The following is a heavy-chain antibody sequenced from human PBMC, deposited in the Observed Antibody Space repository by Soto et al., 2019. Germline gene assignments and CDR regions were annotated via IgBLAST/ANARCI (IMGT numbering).Heavy chain of an antibody. V-gene: IGHV4-34*01. J-gene: IGHJ4*02. CDR1: GGSFSGYY. CDR2: IHHSGAT. CDR3: ARGTVLMLYAVLEY. Sequence: SETLSLTCTIYGGSFSGYYWTWLRQSPGKGLEWIGEIHHSGATNYNPSLKSRVTISMDMSKNQFSLSLSSVTAADTAVYYCARGTVLMLYAVLEYWGRGTLVTVSS. D-gene: IGHD2-8*01.